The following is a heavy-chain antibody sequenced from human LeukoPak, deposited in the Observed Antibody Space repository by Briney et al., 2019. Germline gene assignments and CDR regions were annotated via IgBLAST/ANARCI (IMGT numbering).Heavy chain of an antibody. CDR1: GGSISSYY. V-gene: IGHV4-4*09. Sequence: SETLSLTCTVSGGSISSYYWSWIRQPPGKGLEWIGYIYTSGSTNYNPSLKSRVTISVDTSKNQFSLKLSSVTAADTAVHYCARQGARYGSGSYAVDPWGQGTLVTVSS. D-gene: IGHD3-10*01. J-gene: IGHJ5*02. CDR3: ARQGARYGSGSYAVDP. CDR2: IYTSGST.